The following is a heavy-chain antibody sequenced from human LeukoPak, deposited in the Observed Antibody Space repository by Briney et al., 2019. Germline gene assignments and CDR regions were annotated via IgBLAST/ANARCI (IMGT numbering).Heavy chain of an antibody. CDR1: GGTFSSYT. Sequence: SSVKVSFKASGGTFSSYTISWVRQAPGQGLEWMVRIIPILGIANYAQKFQGRVTITADKSTSTAYMELSSLRSEDTAVYYCASEKTGTKYYFDYWGQGTLVTVSS. D-gene: IGHD1-7*01. CDR3: ASEKTGTKYYFDY. V-gene: IGHV1-69*02. J-gene: IGHJ4*02. CDR2: IIPILGIA.